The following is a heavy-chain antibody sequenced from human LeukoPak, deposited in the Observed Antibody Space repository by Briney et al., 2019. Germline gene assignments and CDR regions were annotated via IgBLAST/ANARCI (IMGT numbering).Heavy chain of an antibody. J-gene: IGHJ6*02. CDR2: IKQDGSEK. CDR1: GFTFSSCW. CDR3: AREDYYYGMDV. Sequence: GGSLRLSCAASGFTFSSCWMSWVRQAPGKGLEWVANIKQDGSEKYYVDSVKGRFTISRDNAKNSLYLQMNSLRAEDTAVYYCAREDYYYGMDVWGQGTTVTVSS. V-gene: IGHV3-7*01.